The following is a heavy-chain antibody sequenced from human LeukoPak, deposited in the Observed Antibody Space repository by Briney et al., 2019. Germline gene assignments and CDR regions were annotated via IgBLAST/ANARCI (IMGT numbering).Heavy chain of an antibody. V-gene: IGHV3-48*01. D-gene: IGHD3-10*01. Sequence: GGSLRLSCAASGFTFSSYSMNWVRQAPGKGLEWVSYINSSSSTIYYADSVKGRFTISRDNAKNSLYLQMNSLRAEDTAVYYCASLPLYYYGSGSYSRYWGQGTLVTVSS. CDR2: INSSSSTI. J-gene: IGHJ4*02. CDR3: ASLPLYYYGSGSYSRY. CDR1: GFTFSSYS.